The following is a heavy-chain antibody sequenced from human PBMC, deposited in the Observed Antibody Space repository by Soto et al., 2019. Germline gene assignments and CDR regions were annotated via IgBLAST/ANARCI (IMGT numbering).Heavy chain of an antibody. CDR3: VRDLLGSGGHFGY. J-gene: IGHJ4*02. CDR1: GFSFSSYG. CDR2: RCYDGSNT. V-gene: IGHV3-33*01. D-gene: IGHD7-27*01. Sequence: GGSLRLSCAASGFSFSSYGMHWIRQAPGKGLERVAHRCYDGSNTYYADSVKGRFTIFRDNSRNTVYLQMNRLRAEDPAVYYYVRDLLGSGGHFGYWGQGTPVTVSS.